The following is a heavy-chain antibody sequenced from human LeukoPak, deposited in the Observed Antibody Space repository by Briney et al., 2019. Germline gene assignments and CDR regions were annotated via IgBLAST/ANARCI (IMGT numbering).Heavy chain of an antibody. D-gene: IGHD3-22*01. CDR1: GGSISSYY. Sequence: PSETLSLTCTVSGGSISSYYWSWIPQPAGKGLEWIGRIYTSGSTNYNPSLKSRVTMSVDTSKNQFSLKLSSVTAADTAVYYCARATYYFDGSGYYYAGHIDYWGQGTLVTVSS. V-gene: IGHV4-4*07. CDR3: ARATYYFDGSGYYYAGHIDY. CDR2: IYTSGST. J-gene: IGHJ4*02.